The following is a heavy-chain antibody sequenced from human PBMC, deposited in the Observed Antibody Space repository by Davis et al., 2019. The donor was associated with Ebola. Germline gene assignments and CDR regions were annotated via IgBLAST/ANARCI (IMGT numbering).Heavy chain of an antibody. J-gene: IGHJ6*02. CDR1: GFTFSSYR. Sequence: PGGSLRLSCAASGFTFSSYRMHWVRQAPGKGLVWVSRINSDGSSTSYADSVKGRFTISRDNAKNTLYLQMNSLRAEDTAVYYCARVTYYGSGSYYPFGYYYGMDVWGQGTTVTVSS. CDR2: INSDGSST. V-gene: IGHV3-74*01. CDR3: ARVTYYGSGSYYPFGYYYGMDV. D-gene: IGHD3-10*01.